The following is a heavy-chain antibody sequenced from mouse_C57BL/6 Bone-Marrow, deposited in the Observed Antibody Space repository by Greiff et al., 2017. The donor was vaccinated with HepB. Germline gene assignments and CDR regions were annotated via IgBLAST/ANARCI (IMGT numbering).Heavy chain of an antibody. CDR3: ARYPYYGSSYFYFDY. Sequence: QVQLQQSGAELVKPGASVKLSCKASGYTFTEYTIHWVKQRSGQGLEWIGWFYPGSGSIKYNEKFKGKATLTADKSSSTAYMQLNSLTSEDSAVYFCARYPYYGSSYFYFDYWGQGTTLTVSS. D-gene: IGHD1-1*01. J-gene: IGHJ2*01. V-gene: IGHV1-62-2*01. CDR1: GYTFTEYT. CDR2: FYPGSGSI.